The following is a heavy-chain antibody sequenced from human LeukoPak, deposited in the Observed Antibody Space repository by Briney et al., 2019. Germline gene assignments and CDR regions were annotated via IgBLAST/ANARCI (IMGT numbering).Heavy chain of an antibody. Sequence: GGSLRPSCAASGFTFSSHAMSWVRQAPGKGLEWVSAISGSGGSTYYADSVKGRFTISRDNSKNTLYLQMNSLRAEDTAVYYCAKVGSSGWYRDWGQGTLVTVSS. D-gene: IGHD6-19*01. CDR3: AKVGSSGWYRD. J-gene: IGHJ4*02. CDR1: GFTFSSHA. CDR2: ISGSGGST. V-gene: IGHV3-23*01.